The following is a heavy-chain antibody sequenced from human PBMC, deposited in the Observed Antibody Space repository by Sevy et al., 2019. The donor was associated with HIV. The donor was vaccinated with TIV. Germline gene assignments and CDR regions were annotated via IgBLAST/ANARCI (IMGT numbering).Heavy chain of an antibody. CDR2: ISNSGTSM. CDR1: GFTFSSYE. D-gene: IGHD4-17*01. J-gene: IGHJ4*02. Sequence: GGSLRLSCVASGFTFSSYEMNWVRQAPGKGLEWDSYISNSGTSMYYSDSVKGRFTISRDNARNSLYLQMNSLRAEDTAVYHCARDLPPSATTVAHFDCWGQGTLVTVSS. V-gene: IGHV3-48*03. CDR3: ARDLPPSATTVAHFDC.